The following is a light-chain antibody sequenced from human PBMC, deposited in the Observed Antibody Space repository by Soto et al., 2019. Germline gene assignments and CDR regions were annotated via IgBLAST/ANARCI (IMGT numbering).Light chain of an antibody. CDR3: SSWDDNLDAVL. J-gene: IGLJ1*01. CDR2: EVN. V-gene: IGLV2-8*01. Sequence: QSVLTQPPSASGSPGQSVAISCTGTSSDVGGYNYVSWYQQHPGKAPKLMIYEVNKRPSGVPDRFSGSKSGNTASLTVSGLQAEDEADYYCSSWDDNLDAVLFGAGTKVTVL. CDR1: SSDVGGYNY.